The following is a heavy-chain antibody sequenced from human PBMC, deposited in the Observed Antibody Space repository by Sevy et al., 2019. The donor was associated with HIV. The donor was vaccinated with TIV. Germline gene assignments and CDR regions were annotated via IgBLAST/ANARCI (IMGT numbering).Heavy chain of an antibody. D-gene: IGHD6-19*01. J-gene: IGHJ4*02. Sequence: GGSLRLSCAASGFTFGSYGMHWVRQAPGKGLEWVAVIWFDGSNQYYGDSVKGRFTISRDNSKNTVYLHMNSLRVDDTGVYYWARERGSDRYLDFWGQGTLVTVSS. CDR1: GFTFGSYG. V-gene: IGHV3-33*01. CDR3: ARERGSDRYLDF. CDR2: IWFDGSNQ.